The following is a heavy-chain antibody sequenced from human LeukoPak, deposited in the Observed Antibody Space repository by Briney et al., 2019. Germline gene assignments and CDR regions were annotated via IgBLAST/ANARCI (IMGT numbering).Heavy chain of an antibody. D-gene: IGHD3-22*01. CDR2: INHNSGGT. CDR3: ARDYYESSGYYRYSDY. V-gene: IGHV1-2*02. J-gene: IGHJ4*02. Sequence: ASVKVSCKASGYTFTGYYMHWVRQAPGQGLEWMGWINHNSGGTNYAQKFQGRVTMTRDTSISTAYMELSRLRSDDTAVYYCARDYYESSGYYRYSDYWGQGTLVTVSS. CDR1: GYTFTGYY.